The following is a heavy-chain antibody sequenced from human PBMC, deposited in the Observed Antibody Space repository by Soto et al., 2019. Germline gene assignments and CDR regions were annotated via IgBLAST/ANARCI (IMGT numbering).Heavy chain of an antibody. CDR3: ARDSGGYSGYASHNWFDP. CDR2: ISTSSSYT. J-gene: IGHJ5*02. Sequence: GGSLRLSCAASGFSFSDYYMGWIRQAPGKGLECISYISTSSSYTNYADSVKGRFTISRDNAQNSLYLQMSSLRAEDTAVYYCARDSGGYSGYASHNWFDPWGQGTLVTVSS. CDR1: GFSFSDYY. V-gene: IGHV3-11*05. D-gene: IGHD5-12*01.